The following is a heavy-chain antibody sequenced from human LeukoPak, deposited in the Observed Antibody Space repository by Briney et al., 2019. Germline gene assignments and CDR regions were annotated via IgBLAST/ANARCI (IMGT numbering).Heavy chain of an antibody. V-gene: IGHV4-59*01. Sequence: SETLSLTCNVAGGSISSYCWSWIRQPPGKGLEWIGYIYYSGSTNYNPSLKSRVTISVDTSKNQFSLKLSSVTAADTAVYYCASPEDYYDSSGYYSAGFDIWGQGTMVTVSS. CDR1: GGSISSYC. CDR3: ASPEDYYDSSGYYSAGFDI. J-gene: IGHJ3*02. CDR2: IYYSGST. D-gene: IGHD3-22*01.